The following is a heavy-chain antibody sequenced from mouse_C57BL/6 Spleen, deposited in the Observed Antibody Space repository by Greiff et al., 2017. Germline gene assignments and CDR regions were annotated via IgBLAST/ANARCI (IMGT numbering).Heavy chain of an antibody. CDR3: ARGSIYSYYAMDY. Sequence: VQLQQSGPGLVQPSQSLSITCTVSGFSLTSYGVHWVRQSPGKGLEWLGVIWSGGSTDYNAAFISRLSISKDNSKSQVFFKMNSLQADDTAIYYCARGSIYSYYAMDYWGQGTSVTVSS. D-gene: IGHD1-1*01. J-gene: IGHJ4*01. CDR2: IWSGGST. V-gene: IGHV2-2*01. CDR1: GFSLTSYG.